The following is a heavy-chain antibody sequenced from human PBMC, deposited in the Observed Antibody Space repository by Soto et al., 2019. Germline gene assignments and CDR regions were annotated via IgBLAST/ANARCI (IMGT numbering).Heavy chain of an antibody. D-gene: IGHD3-16*01. J-gene: IGHJ3*02. CDR1: GFTFRTYG. V-gene: IGHV3-33*01. CDR2: FWYDGSNK. CDR3: ARDGTFGAKGGSLDI. Sequence: PGGSLRLSCAACGFTFRTYGMHWVRQAPGKGLEWVAIFWYDGSNKYYAESVKGRFTISRDNSKNTLYLQMNSLRAEDTAVYYCARDGTFGAKGGSLDIWGQGTMVTVSS.